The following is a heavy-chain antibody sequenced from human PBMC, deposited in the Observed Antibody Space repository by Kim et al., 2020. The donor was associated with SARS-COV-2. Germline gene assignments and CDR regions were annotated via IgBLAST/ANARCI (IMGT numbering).Heavy chain of an antibody. CDR3: ARGGWHFDY. Sequence: GNPTYAQGFTGLFVFSLDNSVSTAYLQISSLKTGDTAVYYCARGGWHFDYWGQGTLVTVSS. D-gene: IGHD6-19*01. V-gene: IGHV7-4-1*02. J-gene: IGHJ4*02. CDR2: GNP.